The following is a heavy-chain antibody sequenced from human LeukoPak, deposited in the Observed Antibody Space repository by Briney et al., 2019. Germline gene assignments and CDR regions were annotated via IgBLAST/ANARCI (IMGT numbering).Heavy chain of an antibody. CDR2: SRNKANSYTT. J-gene: IGHJ3*02. V-gene: IGHV3-72*01. CDR1: GFTFSDHY. Sequence: GGSLRLSCAASGFTFSDHYMDWVRQAPGKGLEWVGRSRNKANSYTTEYAASVKGRFTISRDDSKNSLYLQMNSLKTEDTAVYYCARGYHSFDIWGQGTKVTVSS. CDR3: ARGYHSFDI. D-gene: IGHD2-2*01.